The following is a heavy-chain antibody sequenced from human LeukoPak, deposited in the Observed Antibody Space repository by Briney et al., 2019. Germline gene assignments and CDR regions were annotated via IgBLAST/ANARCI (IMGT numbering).Heavy chain of an antibody. CDR2: IKSKTDGGTT. CDR3: TTEGVDYYDSSGYYYTFDY. Sequence: GGSLRLSCAAPGFTFSNYTMHWVRQAPGKGHEWVGRIKSKTDGGTTDYAAPVKGRFTISRDDSKNTLYVQMNSLKTEDTAVYYCTTEGVDYYDSSGYYYTFDYWGQGTLVTVSS. V-gene: IGHV3-15*01. D-gene: IGHD3-22*01. J-gene: IGHJ4*02. CDR1: GFTFSNYT.